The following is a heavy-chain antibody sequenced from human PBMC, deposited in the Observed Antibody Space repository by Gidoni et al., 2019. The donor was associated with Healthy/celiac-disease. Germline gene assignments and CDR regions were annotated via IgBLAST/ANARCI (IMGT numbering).Heavy chain of an antibody. V-gene: IGHV4-38-2*02. Sequence: QVQLQESGPGLVKPSETLSLTCTVSGYSISSGYYWGWIRQPPGKGLEWIGSISHSGSTYYNPSLKSRVTISVDTSKNQFSLKLSSVTAADTAVYYCARGAPYYYDSSGFPFGYWGQGTLVTVSS. D-gene: IGHD3-22*01. CDR2: ISHSGST. J-gene: IGHJ4*02. CDR3: ARGAPYYYDSSGFPFGY. CDR1: GYSISSGYY.